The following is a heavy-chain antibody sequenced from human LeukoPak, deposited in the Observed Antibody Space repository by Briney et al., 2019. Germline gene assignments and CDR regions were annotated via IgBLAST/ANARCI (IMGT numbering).Heavy chain of an antibody. V-gene: IGHV1-8*02. Sequence: ASVKVSCKPSGHTFTANWIHWVRLAPGQGLEWMGWMNPNSGNTGYAQRFQGRVTMTRNTSISTAYMELSSLRSEDTAVYYCARDQANYYYGMDVWGQGTTVTVSS. CDR3: ARDQANYYYGMDV. J-gene: IGHJ6*02. CDR1: GHTFTANW. CDR2: MNPNSGNT.